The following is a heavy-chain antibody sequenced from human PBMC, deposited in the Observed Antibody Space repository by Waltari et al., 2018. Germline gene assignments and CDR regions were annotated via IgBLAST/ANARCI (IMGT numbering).Heavy chain of an antibody. CDR1: GYTFTGYY. CDR2: INPSRCGT. V-gene: IGHV1-2*06. D-gene: IGHD6-19*01. J-gene: IGHJ4*02. Sequence: QVQLVQSGAEVKKPGASVKVSCKASGYTFTGYYMHWVRPAPGPGLELMGRINPSRCGTNYAQKFQGRVTRTRNTAISTAYMELSSLRSEDTAVYYCARGGAVAGTGKDYWGQGTLVTVSS. CDR3: ARGGAVAGTGKDY.